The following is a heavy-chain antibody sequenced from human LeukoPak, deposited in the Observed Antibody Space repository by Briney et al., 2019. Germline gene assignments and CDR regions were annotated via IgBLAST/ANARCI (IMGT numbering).Heavy chain of an antibody. V-gene: IGHV4-39*07. Sequence: SETLSLTCTVSGSSISSSSYYWGWIRQPPGKGLEWIGSIYYSGSTYYNPSLKSRVTISVDTSKNQFSLKLSSVTAADTAVYYCARFSPRAMGNYLDFWGQGTLVTVSS. CDR1: GSSISSSSYY. D-gene: IGHD7-27*01. CDR3: ARFSPRAMGNYLDF. J-gene: IGHJ4*02. CDR2: IYYSGST.